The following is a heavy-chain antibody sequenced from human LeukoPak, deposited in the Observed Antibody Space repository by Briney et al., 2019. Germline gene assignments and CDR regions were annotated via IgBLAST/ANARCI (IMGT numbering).Heavy chain of an antibody. J-gene: IGHJ4*02. D-gene: IGHD3-9*01. V-gene: IGHV3-7*01. CDR3: AIDMTGARDH. CDR2: INQDGSDK. Sequence: GGSLRLSCAASGFTFSNYWMSWVRQAPGKGLQWVANINQDGSDKYYVDSVKGRFTISRDNAKSTLYLQMNSLRAEDTAVYYCAIDMTGARDHWGQGTLVTVSS. CDR1: GFTFSNYW.